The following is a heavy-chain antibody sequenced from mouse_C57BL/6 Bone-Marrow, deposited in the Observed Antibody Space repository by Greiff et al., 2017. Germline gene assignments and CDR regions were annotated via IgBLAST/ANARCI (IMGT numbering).Heavy chain of an antibody. V-gene: IGHV1-72*01. Sequence: QVQLQQPGAELVKPGASVKLSCKASGYTFTSYWMHWVKQRPGRGLEWIGRIDPNRGGTKYNEKFKSKATLTVDKPSSPAYMQLSSLTSEDSAVYYCARYYGSIYWYCDVWGTGTTVTVSS. CDR3: ARYYGSIYWYCDV. J-gene: IGHJ1*03. CDR2: IDPNRGGT. D-gene: IGHD1-1*01. CDR1: GYTFTSYW.